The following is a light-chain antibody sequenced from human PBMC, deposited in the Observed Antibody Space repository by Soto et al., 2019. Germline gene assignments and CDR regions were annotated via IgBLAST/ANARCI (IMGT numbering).Light chain of an antibody. CDR1: QSVSNN. J-gene: IGKJ1*01. CDR3: QQYNNWPPWT. V-gene: IGKV3-15*01. Sequence: ILMTQSPATLSVSPGERATLSCRASQSVSNNLAWYQQKPGQAPRLLIYDASTSATGIPARFSGSGSGTDFTLAISGLPSEDFAVYYCQQYNNWPPWTFGQGTKVEIK. CDR2: DAS.